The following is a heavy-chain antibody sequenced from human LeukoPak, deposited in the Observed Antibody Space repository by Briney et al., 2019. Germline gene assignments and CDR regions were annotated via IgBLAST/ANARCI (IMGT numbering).Heavy chain of an antibody. V-gene: IGHV3-66*02. CDR1: GFTVSSNY. J-gene: IGHJ4*02. CDR3: ARDQRYINCSCTSCYLDVLDY. D-gene: IGHD2-2*01. CDR2: IYSGGST. Sequence: GKSLRLSCAASGFTVSSNYMSWVRQAPGKGLEWVSVIYSGGSTYYADSVKGRFTISRDNSKNTLYLQMNSLRAEDTAVYYCARDQRYINCSCTSCYLDVLDYRGQGTLVTVSS.